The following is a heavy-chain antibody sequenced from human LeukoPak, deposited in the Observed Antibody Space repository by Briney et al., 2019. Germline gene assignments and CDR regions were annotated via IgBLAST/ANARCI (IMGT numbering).Heavy chain of an antibody. V-gene: IGHV4-61*02. CDR3: ARAHIVVVVAANGLSHWFDP. Sequence: PSETLSLTCTVSGGSISSGSYYWSWIRQPAGKGLEWIGRIYTSGSTNYNPSLKSRVTISVDTSKNQFSLKLSSVTAADTAVYYCARAHIVVVVAANGLSHWFDPWGQGTLVTVSS. D-gene: IGHD2-15*01. CDR2: IYTSGST. CDR1: GGSISSGSYY. J-gene: IGHJ5*02.